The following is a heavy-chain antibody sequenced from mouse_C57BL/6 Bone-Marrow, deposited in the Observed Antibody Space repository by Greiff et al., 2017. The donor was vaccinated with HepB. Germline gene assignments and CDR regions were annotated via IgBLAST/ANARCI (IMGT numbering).Heavy chain of an antibody. CDR1: GYTFTSYW. D-gene: IGHD2-4*01. CDR3: ERYDYDDGGFAY. J-gene: IGHJ3*01. CDR2: IDPSDSET. V-gene: IGHV1-52*01. Sequence: VQLQQPGAELVRPGSSVKLSCKASGYTFTSYWMHWVKQRPIQGLEWIGNIDPSDSETHYNQKFKDKATLTVDKSSSTAYMQLSSLTSEDSAVYYGERYDYDDGGFAYWGQGTRVTVSA.